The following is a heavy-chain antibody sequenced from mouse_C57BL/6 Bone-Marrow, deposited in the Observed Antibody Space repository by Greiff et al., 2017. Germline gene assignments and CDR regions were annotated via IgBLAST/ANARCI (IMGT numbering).Heavy chain of an antibody. CDR3: ARAPGYYYAMDY. CDR2: ISNLAYSI. J-gene: IGHJ4*01. Sequence: EVKLVESGGGLVQPGGSLKLSCAASGFTFSDYGMAWVRQAPRKGPEWVAFISNLAYSIYYADTVTGRFTISRENAKNTLYLEMSSLRSEDTAMYYCARAPGYYYAMDYWGQGNSVTVSS. V-gene: IGHV5-15*01. D-gene: IGHD4-1*01. CDR1: GFTFSDYG.